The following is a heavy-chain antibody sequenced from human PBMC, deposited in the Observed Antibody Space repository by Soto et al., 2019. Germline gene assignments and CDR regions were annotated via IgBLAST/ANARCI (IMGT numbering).Heavy chain of an antibody. CDR3: AREDCDSTRCFLPDY. J-gene: IGHJ4*02. CDR1: GYTFTSYG. D-gene: IGHD2-2*01. Sequence: ASVKVSCKASGYTFTSYGLSWVRQAPGQGLEWMGWINPYNGNTKDTQKLQGRVTMTTDTSTSTAYMELRSLRSDDTAVYYCAREDCDSTRCFLPDYCGQGTLVTVAS. CDR2: INPYNGNT. V-gene: IGHV1-18*01.